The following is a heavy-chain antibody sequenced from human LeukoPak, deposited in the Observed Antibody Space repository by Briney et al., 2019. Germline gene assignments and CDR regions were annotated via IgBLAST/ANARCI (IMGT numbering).Heavy chain of an antibody. CDR3: ATYTKGYCSSTSCYGPYDAFDI. CDR2: FVLEDGET. D-gene: IGHD2-2*01. CDR1: GYTLTELS. J-gene: IGHJ3*02. V-gene: IGHV1-24*01. Sequence: ASVKVSCKVSGYTLTELSMHWLRQPPEKGLGWMGVFVLEDGETIYAQKFQGRVTMTEDTSTDTAYMELSSLRSEDTAVYYCATYTKGYCSSTSCYGPYDAFDIWGQGTMVTVSS.